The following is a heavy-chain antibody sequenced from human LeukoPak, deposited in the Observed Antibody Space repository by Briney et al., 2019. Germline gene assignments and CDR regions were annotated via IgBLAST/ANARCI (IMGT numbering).Heavy chain of an antibody. CDR1: GYTFTSYG. J-gene: IGHJ6*03. V-gene: IGHV1-18*01. Sequence: GASVKVSCKASGYTFTSYGISWVRQAPGQGLEWMGWISAYNGNTNYAQKLQGRVTMTTDTSTSTAYMELRSLRSDDTAVYYCARDTAHYGSGSYSQYYYYYMDVWGKGTTVTVSS. D-gene: IGHD3-10*01. CDR3: ARDTAHYGSGSYSQYYYYYMDV. CDR2: ISAYNGNT.